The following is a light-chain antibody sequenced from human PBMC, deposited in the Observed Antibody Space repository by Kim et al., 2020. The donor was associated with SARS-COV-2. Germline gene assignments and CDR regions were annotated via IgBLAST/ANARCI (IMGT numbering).Light chain of an antibody. CDR2: DVS. CDR3: SSYTSSSTYV. Sequence: QSALTQPASVSGSPGQSITISCTGTSSDVGGYNYVSWYQQHPGKAPKLMIYDVSKRPSGVSNRFSGSKSGNTASLTISGLPAEDEDDYYCSSYTSSSTYVFGTGTKVTVL. V-gene: IGLV2-14*01. CDR1: SSDVGGYNY. J-gene: IGLJ1*01.